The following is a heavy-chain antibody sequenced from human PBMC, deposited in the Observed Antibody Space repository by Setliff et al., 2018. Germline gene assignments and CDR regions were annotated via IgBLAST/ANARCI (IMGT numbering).Heavy chain of an antibody. CDR3: SRLVRFCTRTSCQRLSGDDY. D-gene: IGHD2-2*01. CDR1: GYTFTDSG. CDR2: ISPYTGNT. Sequence: ASVKVSCKASGYTFTDSGVSWVRQAPGQGLEWVGWISPYTGNTYYAPKFQGRVIMTTDTSTTTAYMELRSLRSDDTAIYYCSRLVRFCTRTSCQRLSGDDYWGQGTLVTVSS. V-gene: IGHV1-18*01. J-gene: IGHJ4*02.